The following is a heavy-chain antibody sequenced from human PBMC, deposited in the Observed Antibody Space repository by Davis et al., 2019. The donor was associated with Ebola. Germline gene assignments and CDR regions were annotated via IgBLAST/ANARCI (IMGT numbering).Heavy chain of an antibody. J-gene: IGHJ3*01. D-gene: IGHD5-12*01. V-gene: IGHV1-3*01. CDR3: ATDYDSSS. CDR1: GYSFSRYG. Sequence: ASVKVSCKASGYSFSRYGMHWVRQAPGQRLEWMGWINAGNGDRFYSQRFRDRLTISRDTSASTVYMELTGLRSEDTAVYYCATDYDSSSWGQGTMVTVSS. CDR2: INAGNGDR.